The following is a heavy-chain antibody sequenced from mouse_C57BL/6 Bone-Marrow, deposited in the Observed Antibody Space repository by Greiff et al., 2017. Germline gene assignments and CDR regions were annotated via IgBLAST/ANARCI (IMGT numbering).Heavy chain of an antibody. D-gene: IGHD2-10*01. Sequence: QVQLQQPGAELVMPGASVKLSCKASGYTFTSYWMHWVKQRPGQGLEWIGEIDPSDSYTNYNQKFKGKSTLTVDTSSSTAYMQLSSLTSEDAAVYYCAASYSGYLDVWGKGTTLTVSS. CDR2: IDPSDSYT. J-gene: IGHJ2*01. CDR1: GYTFTSYW. CDR3: AASYSGYLDV. V-gene: IGHV1-69*01.